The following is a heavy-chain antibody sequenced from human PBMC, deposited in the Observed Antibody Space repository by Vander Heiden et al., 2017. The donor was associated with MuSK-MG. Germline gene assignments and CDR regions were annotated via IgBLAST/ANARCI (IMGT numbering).Heavy chain of an antibody. Sequence: QVQLVESGGGVVQPRRSLRLSSPAPGFSFSSSAMHWVRQAPGKGLDLLAVISYDGSKKNDADSVKGRFTISRDNSKNTLFLQMNSLRTEDTAVYDCVRDQSTGPPVYYWDYGGKGT. J-gene: IGHJ4*02. V-gene: IGHV3-30*04. CDR3: VRDQSTGPPVYYWDY. D-gene: IGHD2-2*01. CDR2: ISYDGSKK. CDR1: GFSFSSSA.